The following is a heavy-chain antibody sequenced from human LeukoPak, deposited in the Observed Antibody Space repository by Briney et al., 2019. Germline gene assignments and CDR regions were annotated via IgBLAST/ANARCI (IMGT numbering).Heavy chain of an antibody. V-gene: IGHV1-18*01. D-gene: IGHD2-2*01. CDR3: ARDYEEIVVVPAALLDY. Sequence: ASVKVSCKASGYIFTSYGISWVRQAPGQGLEWMGWISAYNGNTNYAQKLQGRVTMTTDTSTSTAYMELRSLRSDDTAVYYCARDYEEIVVVPAALLDYWGQGTLVTVSS. J-gene: IGHJ4*02. CDR1: GYIFTSYG. CDR2: ISAYNGNT.